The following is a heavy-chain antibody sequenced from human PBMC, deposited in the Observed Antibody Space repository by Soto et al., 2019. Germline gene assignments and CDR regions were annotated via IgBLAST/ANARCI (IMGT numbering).Heavy chain of an antibody. D-gene: IGHD3-22*01. J-gene: IGHJ6*02. CDR2: ISGSGGST. Sequence: GGSLRLSCAASGFTFSSYAMSWVRQAPGKGLEWVSAISGSGGSTYYADSVKGRFTISRDNSKNTLYLQMNSLRAEDTAVYYCAKSIVVGNYYYYGMDVWGQGXTVTVYS. CDR1: GFTFSSYA. CDR3: AKSIVVGNYYYYGMDV. V-gene: IGHV3-23*01.